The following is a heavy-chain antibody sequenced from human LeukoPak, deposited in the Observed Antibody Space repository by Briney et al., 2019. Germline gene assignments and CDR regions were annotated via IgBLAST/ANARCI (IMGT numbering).Heavy chain of an antibody. D-gene: IGHD6-13*01. V-gene: IGHV3-30*02. CDR3: AKDHQQLVHYYYYYMDV. CDR1: GFTLSSYG. Sequence: GGSLRLSCAASGFTLSSYGMHWVRQAPGKGLEWVAFIRYDGSNKYYADSAKGRFTISRDNSKNTLYLQMNSLRAEDTAVYYCAKDHQQLVHYYYYYMDVWGKGTTVTVSS. J-gene: IGHJ6*03. CDR2: IRYDGSNK.